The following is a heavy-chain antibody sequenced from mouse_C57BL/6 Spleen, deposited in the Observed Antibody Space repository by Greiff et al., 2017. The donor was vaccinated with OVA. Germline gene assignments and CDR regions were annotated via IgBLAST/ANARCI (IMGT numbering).Heavy chain of an antibody. D-gene: IGHD3-3*01. CDR3: AREGPLPGGDY. V-gene: IGHV1-82*01. Sequence: LVESGPELVKPGASVKISCKASGYAFSSSWMNWVKQRPGKGLEWIGRIYPGDGDTNYNGKFKGKATLTADKSSSTAYMRLSSLTSEDSAVYFCAREGPLPGGDYWGQGTSVTVSS. CDR2: IYPGDGDT. J-gene: IGHJ4*01. CDR1: GYAFSSSW.